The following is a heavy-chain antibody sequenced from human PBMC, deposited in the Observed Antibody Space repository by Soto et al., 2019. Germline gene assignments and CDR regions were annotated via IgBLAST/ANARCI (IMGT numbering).Heavy chain of an antibody. V-gene: IGHV4-39*01. CDR1: GGSISSSSYY. J-gene: IGHJ6*02. D-gene: IGHD3-10*01. Sequence: SETLSLTCTVSGGSISSSSYYWGWIRQPPGKGLEWIGSIYYSGSTYYNPSLKSRVTISVDTSKNQFSQKLSSVTAADTAVYYCARNMLYGSGSHTNDYYYGMDVWGQGTTVTVSS. CDR3: ARNMLYGSGSHTNDYYYGMDV. CDR2: IYYSGST.